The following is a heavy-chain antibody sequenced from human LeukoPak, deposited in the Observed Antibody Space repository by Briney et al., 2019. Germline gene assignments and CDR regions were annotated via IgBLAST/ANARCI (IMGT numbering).Heavy chain of an antibody. Sequence: GGSLRLSCAASGFTFSSYAMSWVRQAPGKGLEWVSAISGSGGSTYYADSVKGRFTISRDNSKNTLYLQMNSLRAEDTAIYYCAKRDSSGYSHYFDYWGQGTLVTVSS. V-gene: IGHV3-23*01. CDR1: GFTFSSYA. CDR2: ISGSGGST. J-gene: IGHJ4*02. D-gene: IGHD3-22*01. CDR3: AKRDSSGYSHYFDY.